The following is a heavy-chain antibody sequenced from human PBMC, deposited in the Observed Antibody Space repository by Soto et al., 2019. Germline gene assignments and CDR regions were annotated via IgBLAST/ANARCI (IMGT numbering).Heavy chain of an antibody. V-gene: IGHV3-23*01. J-gene: IGHJ4*02. CDR3: AREGRLKAPDY. Sequence: GGSLRLSCAASGFTFSTYAMSWVRQAPGKGLEWVSAISGRGDITSYADSVKGRFTISRDNSKNTLYLQMNSLRAEDSAVYYCAREGRLKAPDYWGQGTLVTVSS. D-gene: IGHD1-26*01. CDR1: GFTFSTYA. CDR2: ISGRGDIT.